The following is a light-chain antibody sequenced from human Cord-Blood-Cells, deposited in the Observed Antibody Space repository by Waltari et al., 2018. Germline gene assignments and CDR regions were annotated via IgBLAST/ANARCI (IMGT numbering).Light chain of an antibody. Sequence: DIQMTQSPSTLSASVGDRVTITCRASQGISSWLAWYQQKPGKAPKLLIYKASSLESGVPSRFSGSGSGTEFTLSISSLQPDDFATYYCQQYNSYPYTFGQGTKLEIK. J-gene: IGKJ2*01. CDR1: QGISSW. V-gene: IGKV1-5*03. CDR2: KAS. CDR3: QQYNSYPYT.